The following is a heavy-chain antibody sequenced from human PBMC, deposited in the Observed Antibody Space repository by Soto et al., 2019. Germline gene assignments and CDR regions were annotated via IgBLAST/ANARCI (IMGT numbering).Heavy chain of an antibody. J-gene: IGHJ4*02. D-gene: IGHD3-22*01. Sequence: EVQLVEAGGGLVKPGGSLRLSCAASGFTFSSYSMNWVRQAPGKGREWVSSISSSSSYIYYADSVKGRFTISRDNAKNSLYLQMNSLRAEDTAVYYCARPPNYYDSSGYYGYWGQGTLVTVSS. CDR3: ARPPNYYDSSGYYGY. CDR2: ISSSSSYI. V-gene: IGHV3-21*01. CDR1: GFTFSSYS.